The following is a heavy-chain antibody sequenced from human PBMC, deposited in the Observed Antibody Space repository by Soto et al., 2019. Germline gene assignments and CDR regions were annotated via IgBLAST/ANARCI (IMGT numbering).Heavy chain of an antibody. D-gene: IGHD3-10*01. CDR2: IKQDGSEK. J-gene: IGHJ1*01. V-gene: IGHV3-7*01. Sequence: EVQLVESGGDLVQPGGSLRLSCAASGFTFSNYWMSWVRQAPGKGLEWVANIKQDGSEKYYVDSVKGRFTISRDNAKNSLYLQMNSLGAEDTAVYFCASGLWTFQHWGQGTLVTVSS. CDR3: ASGLWTFQH. CDR1: GFTFSNYW.